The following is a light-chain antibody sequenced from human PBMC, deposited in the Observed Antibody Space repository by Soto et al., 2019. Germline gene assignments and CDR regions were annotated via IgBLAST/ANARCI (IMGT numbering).Light chain of an antibody. Sequence: QSALTQPASVSGSPGQSITISCTGTSSDVGAYNYVSWYQQHPGKAPKLMIYAVSNRPSGVSYRFSGSKSGNMASLTISGLQAEDEADYYCSSYTTSSTMVFGGGTKLTVL. CDR3: SSYTTSSTMV. V-gene: IGLV2-14*03. CDR2: AVS. J-gene: IGLJ2*01. CDR1: SSDVGAYNY.